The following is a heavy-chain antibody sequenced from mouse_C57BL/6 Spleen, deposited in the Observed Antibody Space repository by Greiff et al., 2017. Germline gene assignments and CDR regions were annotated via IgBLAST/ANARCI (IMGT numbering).Heavy chain of an antibody. CDR2: IDPSDSYT. D-gene: IGHD2-1*01. Sequence: QVQLKQPGAELVMPGASVKLSCKASGYTFTSYWMHWVKQRPGQGLEWIGEIDPSDSYTNYNQKFKGKSTLTVDKSSSTAYMQLSSLTSEDSAVYYCARSPNGNYAMEYWGQGTSVTVSS. CDR1: GYTFTSYW. V-gene: IGHV1-69*01. CDR3: ARSPNGNYAMEY. J-gene: IGHJ4*01.